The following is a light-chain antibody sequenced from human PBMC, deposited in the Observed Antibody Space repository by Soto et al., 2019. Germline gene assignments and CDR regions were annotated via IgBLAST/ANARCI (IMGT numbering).Light chain of an antibody. Sequence: EIVMTQSPATLSVSPGERATLSCRASQSVSTNLVWYQQKPGQAPRLLIYGTSTRSTGIPARFSGSGSGTEFTLTISSLQSEDFGVYYCQQYNNWPRTFGQGTKVDIK. CDR3: QQYNNWPRT. CDR1: QSVSTN. J-gene: IGKJ1*01. V-gene: IGKV3-15*01. CDR2: GTS.